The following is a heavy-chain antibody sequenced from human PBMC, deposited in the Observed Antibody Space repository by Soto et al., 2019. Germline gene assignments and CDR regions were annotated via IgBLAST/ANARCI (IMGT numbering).Heavy chain of an antibody. CDR2: INSDGSST. CDR3: ARGYYDFWSGAYYYYGMDV. CDR1: GFTFSSYW. V-gene: IGHV3-74*01. D-gene: IGHD3-3*01. J-gene: IGHJ6*02. Sequence: GGSLRLSCAASGFTFSSYWMHWVRQAPGKGLVWVSRINSDGSSTSYADSVKGRFTISRDNAKNTLYLQMNSLRAEDTAVYYCARGYYDFWSGAYYYYGMDVWGQGTTVTVSS.